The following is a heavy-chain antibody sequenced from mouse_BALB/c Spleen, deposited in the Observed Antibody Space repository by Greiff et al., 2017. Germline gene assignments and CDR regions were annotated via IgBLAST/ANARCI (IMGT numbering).Heavy chain of an antibody. V-gene: IGHV1-4*02. J-gene: IGHJ3*01. CDR1: GYTFTSYT. Sequence: QVQLKESAAELARPGASVKMSCKASGYTFTSYTMHWVKQRPGQGLEWIGYINPSSGYTEYNQKFKDKTTLTADKSSSTAYMQLSSLTSEDSAVYYCARRPTGQGAWFAYWGQGTLVTVSA. CDR2: INPSSGYT. CDR3: ARRPTGQGAWFAY. D-gene: IGHD4-1*02.